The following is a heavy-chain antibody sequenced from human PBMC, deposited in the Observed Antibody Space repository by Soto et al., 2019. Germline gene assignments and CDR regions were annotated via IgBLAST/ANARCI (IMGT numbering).Heavy chain of an antibody. V-gene: IGHV3-33*01. Sequence: GGSLRLSCAASGFTFSSYGMHWVRQAPGKGLEWVAVIWYDGSNKYYADSVKGRFTISRDNSKNTLYLQMNSLRAEDTAVYYCARDGDIVATNYYYYGMDVWGQVTTVTVSS. J-gene: IGHJ6*02. D-gene: IGHD5-12*01. CDR1: GFTFSSYG. CDR2: IWYDGSNK. CDR3: ARDGDIVATNYYYYGMDV.